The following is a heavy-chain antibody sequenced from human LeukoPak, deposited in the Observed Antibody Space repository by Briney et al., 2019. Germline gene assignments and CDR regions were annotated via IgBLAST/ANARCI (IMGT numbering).Heavy chain of an antibody. CDR2: IYTSGST. CDR3: ASSSLTGTTRYYFDY. J-gene: IGHJ4*02. CDR1: GGSLSSGSYY. Sequence: SETLSLTCTVSGGSLSSGSYYWSWIRQPAGKGLEWIGRIYTSGSTNYNPSLKSRVTISVDTSKNQFSLKLSSVTAADTAVYYCASSSLTGTTRYYFDYWGQGTLVTVSS. D-gene: IGHD1-7*01. V-gene: IGHV4-61*02.